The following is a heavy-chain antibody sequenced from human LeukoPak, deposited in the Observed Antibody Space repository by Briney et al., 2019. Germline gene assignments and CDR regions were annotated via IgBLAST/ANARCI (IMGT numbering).Heavy chain of an antibody. V-gene: IGHV4-30-4*01. CDR2: INYSGST. D-gene: IGHD3-10*01. J-gene: IGHJ5*02. CDR3: ARYGSGSTWFDP. Sequence: PSQTLSLTCTVSGGSISSDNYQWSWIRQPPGKGLEWIGYINYSGSTYYNPSLKSRVTISVYTSKNHSSLKLSSVTAADTAVYYCARYGSGSTWFDPWGQGTLVTVSS. CDR1: GGSISSDNYQ.